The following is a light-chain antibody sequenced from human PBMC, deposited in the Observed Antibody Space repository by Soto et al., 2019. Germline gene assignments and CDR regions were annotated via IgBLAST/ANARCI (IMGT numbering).Light chain of an antibody. V-gene: IGLV4-69*01. Sequence: QPVLTQSPSASASLGASVKLTCTLSSGHSNYAIAWHQQQSEKGPRYLMKLNSDGSHSKGDGIPDRFSGSSSGAERYLTISSIQSADEADYYCQTWGSGIVVFGGGTKLTVL. CDR2: LNSDGSH. CDR3: QTWGSGIVV. CDR1: SGHSNYA. J-gene: IGLJ2*01.